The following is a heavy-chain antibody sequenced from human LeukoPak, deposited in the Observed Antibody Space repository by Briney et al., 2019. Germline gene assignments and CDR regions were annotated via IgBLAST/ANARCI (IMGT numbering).Heavy chain of an antibody. Sequence: GGSLRLSCAASGFTFSSYAMHWVRQAPGKGLEWVAVISYDGSNKYYADSVKGRLTISRDNSKNTLYLQMNSLRAEDTAAYYCATSSWYDFVGYFDYWGQGTLVTVSS. CDR1: GFTFSSYA. V-gene: IGHV3-30-3*01. CDR3: ATSSWYDFVGYFDY. J-gene: IGHJ4*02. CDR2: ISYDGSNK. D-gene: IGHD6-13*01.